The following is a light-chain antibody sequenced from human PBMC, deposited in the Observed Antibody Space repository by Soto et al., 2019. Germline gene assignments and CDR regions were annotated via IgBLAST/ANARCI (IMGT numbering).Light chain of an antibody. J-gene: IGLJ2*01. CDR3: AAWDCSLHHIL. Sequence: QSVLTQPPSASGTPGQRVTISCSGSSSNMGSNSVNWYQQLPGTAPKLLIYGDNQRPSGVPDRFSGSKSGTSASLAITGLQSEDEADYYCAAWDCSLHHILFGGGTKLTVL. CDR2: GDN. V-gene: IGLV1-44*01. CDR1: SSNMGSNS.